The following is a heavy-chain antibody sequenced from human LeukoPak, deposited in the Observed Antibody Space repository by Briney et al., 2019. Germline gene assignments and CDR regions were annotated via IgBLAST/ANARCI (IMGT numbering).Heavy chain of an antibody. D-gene: IGHD3-10*01. CDR2: IFYSGST. CDR3: ARSLGQLLGFDP. Sequence: SETLSLTCNVSGGSTSGGDFYWSWFRQSPGKGLEWIGHIFYSGSTNYNPSLESRVTISIDRSEKQFSLKLRPVTAADTAVYYCARSLGQLLGFDPWGQGTLVTVSS. J-gene: IGHJ5*02. CDR1: GGSTSGGDFY. V-gene: IGHV4-30-4*08.